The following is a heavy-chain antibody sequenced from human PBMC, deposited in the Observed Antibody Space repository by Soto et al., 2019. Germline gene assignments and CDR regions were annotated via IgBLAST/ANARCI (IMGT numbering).Heavy chain of an antibody. V-gene: IGHV3-30-3*01. CDR2: ISYDGSNK. Sequence: GGSLILSCAAAGFPFSSYAMHWVRQAPGKGLEWVAVISYDGSNKYYADSVKGRFTISRDNSKNTLYLQMNSLRAEDTAVYYCARDEALPAYCSGGSCAGFDNAFDIWGQGTMVTVSS. CDR3: ARDEALPAYCSGGSCAGFDNAFDI. CDR1: GFPFSSYA. J-gene: IGHJ3*02. D-gene: IGHD2-15*01.